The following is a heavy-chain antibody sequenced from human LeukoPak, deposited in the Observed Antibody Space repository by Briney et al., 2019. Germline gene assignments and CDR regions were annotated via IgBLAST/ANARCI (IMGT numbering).Heavy chain of an antibody. D-gene: IGHD2-21*01. J-gene: IGHJ3*02. Sequence: GGSLRLSCSASGFTFSSYAMHWVRQAPGKGLEWVAVISYDGSNKYYADSVKGRFTISRDNSKNTLYLQMNSLRAEDTAVYYCARVTRVLIATDAFDIWGQGTLVTVSS. CDR2: ISYDGSNK. CDR1: GFTFSSYA. CDR3: ARVTRVLIATDAFDI. V-gene: IGHV3-30-3*01.